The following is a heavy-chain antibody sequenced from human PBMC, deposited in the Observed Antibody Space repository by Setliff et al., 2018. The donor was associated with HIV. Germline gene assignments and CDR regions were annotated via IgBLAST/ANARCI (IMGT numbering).Heavy chain of an antibody. J-gene: IGHJ6*03. CDR1: GLSMSYNY. CDR3: ARGKGFGAYYFIDV. D-gene: IGHD3-10*01. CDR2: VHYSGST. V-gene: IGHV4-59*01. Sequence: SETLSLTCTVSGLSMSYNYWTWIRQSPGKGLEWIGYVHYSGSTRYNPSLKGRVTISVDTSKKKFSLKLTSMTATDTAVYYCARGKGFGAYYFIDVWGEGTTVTVSS.